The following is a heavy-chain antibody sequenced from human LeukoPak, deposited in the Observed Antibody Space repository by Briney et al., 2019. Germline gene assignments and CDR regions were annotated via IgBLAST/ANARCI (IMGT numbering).Heavy chain of an antibody. CDR2: ISSSSSTI. J-gene: IGHJ4*02. D-gene: IGHD6-13*01. CDR3: AKDRIAAAGPLECFDY. V-gene: IGHV3-48*01. CDR1: GFTFSSYS. Sequence: GGSLRLSCAASGFTFSSYSMNWVRQAPGKGLDWVSYISSSSSTIYYADSVKGRFTIFRDNAKNSLYLQMNSLRAEDTAVYYCAKDRIAAAGPLECFDYWGQGTLVTVSS.